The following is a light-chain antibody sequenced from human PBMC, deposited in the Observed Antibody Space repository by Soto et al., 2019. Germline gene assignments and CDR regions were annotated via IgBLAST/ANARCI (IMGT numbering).Light chain of an antibody. CDR2: AAS. CDR1: QGIRNF. V-gene: IGKV1-27*01. Sequence: DIQMTQSPTSLSASVGDRVTITCRASQGIRNFVAWYQQKPGKAPKLLIYAASTLQSGVPSRFSGSGSGTDCTLTINSLQPEDVATYSCQKYSSVPVFGPGTKVEIK. CDR3: QKYSSVPV. J-gene: IGKJ3*01.